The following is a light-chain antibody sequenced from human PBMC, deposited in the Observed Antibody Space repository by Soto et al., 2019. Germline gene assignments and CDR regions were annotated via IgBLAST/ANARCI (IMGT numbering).Light chain of an antibody. CDR3: HQYGASPYI. V-gene: IGKV3D-20*01. Sequence: IVLTQSPATLSLSPGKRATLSCEASQTCSSLYLAWYQQKPGLAPRLLIYDGSIRATGIPDRFSGSGSGTDFTLTISRLEPEDFAVYYCHQYGASPYIFGQGTRLEI. J-gene: IGKJ2*01. CDR1: QTCSSLY. CDR2: DGS.